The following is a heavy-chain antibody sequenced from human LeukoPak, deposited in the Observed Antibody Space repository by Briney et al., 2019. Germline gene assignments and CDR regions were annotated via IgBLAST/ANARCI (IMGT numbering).Heavy chain of an antibody. Sequence: SETLSLTCAVYGVSFSGYYWSWIRQPPGKGLEWIGEINHSGSTNYNPSLKSRVTISVDTSKNQFSLKLSSVTAADTAVYYCARSDYDFWSGYYGGWFDPWGQGTLVTVSS. CDR3: ARSDYDFWSGYYGGWFDP. D-gene: IGHD3-3*01. CDR2: INHSGST. V-gene: IGHV4-34*01. CDR1: GVSFSGYY. J-gene: IGHJ5*02.